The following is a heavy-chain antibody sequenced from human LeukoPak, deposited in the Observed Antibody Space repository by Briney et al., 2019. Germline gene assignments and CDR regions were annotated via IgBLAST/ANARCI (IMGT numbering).Heavy chain of an antibody. CDR1: GGSISGGDYN. D-gene: IGHD2-21*02. Sequence: SQTLSLTCTVSGGSISGGDYNWGWIRQSPGKGLEWIGYMYYTGITFYNPSLTSRVAISVDTSKNQFSLKLSSVTAADTAVYYCARHVTYYFDYWGQGTLVTVSS. CDR2: MYYTGIT. J-gene: IGHJ4*02. CDR3: ARHVTYYFDY. V-gene: IGHV4-30-4*08.